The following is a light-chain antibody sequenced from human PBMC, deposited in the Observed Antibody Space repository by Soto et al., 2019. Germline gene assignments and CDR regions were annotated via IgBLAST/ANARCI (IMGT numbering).Light chain of an antibody. CDR3: QHSFSTPYT. CDR1: QSISVH. Sequence: DIQMTQSPSSLSASVGDTVTITCRASQSISVHLNWYQQKPGKVPKLLIYAASNLHSGVPSRFSGSGSETDFALTISSLQPEDFATYYCQHSFSTPYTVGQGTRLEIK. CDR2: AAS. V-gene: IGKV1-39*01. J-gene: IGKJ2*01.